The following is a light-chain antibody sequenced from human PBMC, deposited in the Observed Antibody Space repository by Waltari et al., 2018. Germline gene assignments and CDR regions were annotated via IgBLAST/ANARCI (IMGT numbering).Light chain of an antibody. CDR3: QQYYHLYPYA. J-gene: IGKJ2*01. V-gene: IGKV1-5*03. CDR2: RAS. Sequence: DFQMTQSPSTLSASVGDRVTITCRASKTIDVWLAWYQHKAGKAPELLISRASDLQSGVPSRFSGSGSGTEFSLTINNLQPDDFATYYCQQYYHLYPYAFGQGTKLEIK. CDR1: KTIDVW.